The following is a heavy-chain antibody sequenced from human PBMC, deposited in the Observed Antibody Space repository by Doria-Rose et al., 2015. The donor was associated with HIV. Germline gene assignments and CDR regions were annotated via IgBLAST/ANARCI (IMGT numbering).Heavy chain of an antibody. CDR2: IFSDDER. CDR3: ARIKSSRWYHKYYFDF. J-gene: IGHJ4*02. V-gene: IGHV2-26*01. CDR1: GVSLSSPGMG. D-gene: IGHD6-13*01. Sequence: QVTLKESGPVLVKPTETLTLTCTVSGVSLSSPGMGVSWIRQPPGKALEWLANIFSDDERSCKTSPKSRLTISRGNSKSQVVLTMTDMDPVDTATYYCARIKSSRWYHKYYFDFWGQGTLVIVSA.